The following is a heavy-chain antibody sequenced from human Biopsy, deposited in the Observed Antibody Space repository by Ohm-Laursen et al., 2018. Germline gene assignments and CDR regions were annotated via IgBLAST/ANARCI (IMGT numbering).Heavy chain of an antibody. CDR1: GDSISIYY. D-gene: IGHD3-3*01. J-gene: IGHJ4*02. CDR3: ARARIKASGVLIPETYYFDS. Sequence: GTLSLTCSVSGDSISIYYWSWIRQPPGKGLEWIGNFYYSGSTNYNPSLKSRITMSLDRSKSQVSLRMNSVTAADTAVYYCARARIKASGVLIPETYYFDSWGQGTLVTVSS. V-gene: IGHV4-59*01. CDR2: FYYSGST.